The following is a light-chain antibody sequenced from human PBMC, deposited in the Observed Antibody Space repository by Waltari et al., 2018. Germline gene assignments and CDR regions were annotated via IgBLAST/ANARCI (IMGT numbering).Light chain of an antibody. CDR3: AAWDDSLSGKV. V-gene: IGLV1-47*01. Sequence: QSVLTPPPSASGPPGQRVTISCSGSSSNIGTTYVSWYQQLPGTAPKLLIYRNNQRPSGVPDRFSGSKSGTSASLAISGLRSEDEADYYCAAWDDSLSGKVFGGGTKLTVL. CDR2: RNN. CDR1: SSNIGTTY. J-gene: IGLJ3*02.